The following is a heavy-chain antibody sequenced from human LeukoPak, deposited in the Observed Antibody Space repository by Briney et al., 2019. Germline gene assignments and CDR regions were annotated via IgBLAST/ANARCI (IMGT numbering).Heavy chain of an antibody. CDR2: INHSGST. Sequence: PSETLSLTCAVYGGSFSGYYWSWIRQPPGKGLEWIGEINHSGSTNYNPSLKSRVTISVDTSKNQFSLKLSSVTAADTAVYYCAKFATVTTPNWIDPWGQGTLVTVSS. CDR3: AKFATVTTPNWIDP. V-gene: IGHV4-34*01. J-gene: IGHJ5*02. D-gene: IGHD4-11*01. CDR1: GGSFSGYY.